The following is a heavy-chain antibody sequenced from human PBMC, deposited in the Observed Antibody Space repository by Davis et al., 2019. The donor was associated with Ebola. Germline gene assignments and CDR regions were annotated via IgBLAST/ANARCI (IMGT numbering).Heavy chain of an antibody. Sequence: GESLKISCAASGFTFSSYSMNWVRQAPGKGLEWVSTVSGSSTYTYYADSVKGRFAISRDNSNNTLYLEMSSLRVDDTAVYYCATTQWLREFDNWGQGTLVTVSS. CDR2: VSGSSTYT. J-gene: IGHJ4*02. CDR1: GFTFSSYS. CDR3: ATTQWLREFDN. D-gene: IGHD6-19*01. V-gene: IGHV3-21*04.